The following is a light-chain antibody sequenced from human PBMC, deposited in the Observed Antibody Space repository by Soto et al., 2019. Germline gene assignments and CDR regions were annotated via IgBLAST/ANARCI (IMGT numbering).Light chain of an antibody. J-gene: IGLJ2*01. CDR3: SSYTRSATQV. V-gene: IGLV2-14*01. CDR1: SSDVGGYNY. Sequence: QSALTQPASVSGSPGQSITISCTGTSSDVGGYNYVSWYQQHPGKAPKLMIYDVNNRPSGFSNRFSGSKSGNTASLTISGLQAEDEADYYCSSYTRSATQVFGGGTKVTVL. CDR2: DVN.